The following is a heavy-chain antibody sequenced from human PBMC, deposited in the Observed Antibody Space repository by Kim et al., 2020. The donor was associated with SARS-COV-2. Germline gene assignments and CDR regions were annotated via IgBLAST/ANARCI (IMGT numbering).Heavy chain of an antibody. Sequence: GGSLRLSCAASGFTFSSYSMNWVRQAPGKGLEWVSSISSSSSYIYYADSAKCRFTLSRDNAKNSLYLQMNSLRAEDTAVYYCARDHNKDIVLVVPKRGGDYFDYWGQGTLVTVSS. J-gene: IGHJ4*02. CDR3: ARDHNKDIVLVVPKRGGDYFDY. CDR2: ISSSSSYI. D-gene: IGHD2-8*02. CDR1: GFTFSSYS. V-gene: IGHV3-21*01.